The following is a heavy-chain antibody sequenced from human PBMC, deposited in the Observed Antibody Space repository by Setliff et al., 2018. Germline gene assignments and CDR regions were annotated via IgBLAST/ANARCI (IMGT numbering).Heavy chain of an antibody. CDR3: AKSSGSSSSTNLEY. J-gene: IGHJ4*02. CDR2: ITDDRGTT. CDR1: GFTFFSYT. V-gene: IGHV3-23*01. D-gene: IGHD6-6*01. Sequence: PGGSLRLSCTTSGFTFFSYTMNWVRQAPGKGLEWVSAITDDRGTTHYAGSVKGRFTIARDNSNSTLYLQMNSQRVEDTALYYCAKSSGSSSSTNLEYLGPGTLVTVSS.